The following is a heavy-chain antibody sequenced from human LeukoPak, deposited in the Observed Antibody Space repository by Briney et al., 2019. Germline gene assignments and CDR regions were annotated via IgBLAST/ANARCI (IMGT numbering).Heavy chain of an antibody. J-gene: IGHJ4*02. CDR1: AGTFSSYA. D-gene: IGHD6-13*01. CDR2: IIPIFGTA. Sequence: GASVKVSCKASAGTFSSYAISWVRQAPGQGLEWMGGIIPIFGTANYAQKFQGRVTITADESTSTAYMELSSLRSEDTAVYYCARGGSYSSSWYGVDWGQGTLVTVCS. V-gene: IGHV1-69*13. CDR3: ARGGSYSSSWYGVD.